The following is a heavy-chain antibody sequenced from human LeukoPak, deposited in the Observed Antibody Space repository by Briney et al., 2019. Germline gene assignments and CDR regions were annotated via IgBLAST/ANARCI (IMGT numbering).Heavy chain of an antibody. CDR2: IYSGGST. J-gene: IGHJ6*02. CDR1: GFTVNSNF. D-gene: IGHD4-23*01. Sequence: PGGSLRLSCAASGFTVNSNFMSWVRQAPGKGLEWVSVIYSGGSTYYADSVKGRCTISRDNSKNTLYLQMNSLRAEDTAVYYCARDRRVTAYYYGMDVWGQGTTVTVSS. V-gene: IGHV3-53*01. CDR3: ARDRRVTAYYYGMDV.